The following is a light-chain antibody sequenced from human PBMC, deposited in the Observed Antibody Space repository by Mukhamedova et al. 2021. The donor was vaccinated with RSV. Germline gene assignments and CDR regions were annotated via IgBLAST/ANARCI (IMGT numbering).Light chain of an antibody. CDR2: EDN. CDR1: SGSIASDY. V-gene: IGLV6-57*03. J-gene: IGLJ2*01. CDR3: NSRDSSGNHL. Sequence: VTISCTRSSGSIASDYVQCYQQRPGSAPTTVIYEDNQRPSGVPDRFSGSSSGNTASLTITGAQAEDEADYYCNSRDSSGNHLIGG.